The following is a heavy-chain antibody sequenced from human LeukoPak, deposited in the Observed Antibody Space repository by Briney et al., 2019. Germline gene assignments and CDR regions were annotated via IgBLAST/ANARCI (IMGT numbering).Heavy chain of an antibody. Sequence: ASVNVSCKASGYTFISYYIHWVGPAPGQALAGMGIINPSGGSTSYAPRFQGRVTMTRDTSTSTVYMELSSLRSEDTAIYYCARAVYYYDTRGYYWDYWGQGTLVTVSS. CDR1: GYTFISYY. J-gene: IGHJ4*02. CDR2: INPSGGST. V-gene: IGHV1-46*01. D-gene: IGHD3-22*01. CDR3: ARAVYYYDTRGYYWDY.